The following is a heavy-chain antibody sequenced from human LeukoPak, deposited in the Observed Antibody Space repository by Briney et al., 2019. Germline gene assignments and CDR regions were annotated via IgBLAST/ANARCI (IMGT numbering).Heavy chain of an antibody. CDR1: GFTFSSYE. Sequence: GGPLRLPCAASGFTFSSYEMNWVRQAPRKGLEWVSYISSSGSTIYYADSVKGRFTISRDNAKNSLYLQMNSLRAEDTAVYYCARTTWLVNFDYWGQGTLVTVSS. V-gene: IGHV3-48*03. D-gene: IGHD6-19*01. CDR3: ARTTWLVNFDY. CDR2: ISSSGSTI. J-gene: IGHJ4*02.